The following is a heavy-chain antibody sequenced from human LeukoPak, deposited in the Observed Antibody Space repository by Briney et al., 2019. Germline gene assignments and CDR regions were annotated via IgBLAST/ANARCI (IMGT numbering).Heavy chain of an antibody. CDR1: GGSISSSSYY. CDR2: IYYTGST. D-gene: IGHD3-10*01. Sequence: SETLSLTCTVSGGSISSSSYYWGWLRQPPGKGLEWIGIIYYTGSTYYNPSLKSRVTISVDTSKNQFSLKLSSVTAADTAVYYCARGRVTMVRGVIIDYWGQGTLVTVSS. CDR3: ARGRVTMVRGVIIDY. J-gene: IGHJ4*02. V-gene: IGHV4-39*07.